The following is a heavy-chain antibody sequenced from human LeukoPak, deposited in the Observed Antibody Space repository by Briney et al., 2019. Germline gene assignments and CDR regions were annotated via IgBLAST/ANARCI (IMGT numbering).Heavy chain of an antibody. CDR2: IIPIFGTA. V-gene: IGHV1-69*05. Sequence: GASVKVSCKAPGGTFSSYAISWVRQAPGQGLGWMGRIIPIFGTANYAQKFQGRVTITTDESTSTAYMELSSLRSEDTAVYYCHYYDSSGYVDYWGQGTLVTVSS. J-gene: IGHJ4*02. D-gene: IGHD3-22*01. CDR3: HYYDSSGYVDY. CDR1: GGTFSSYA.